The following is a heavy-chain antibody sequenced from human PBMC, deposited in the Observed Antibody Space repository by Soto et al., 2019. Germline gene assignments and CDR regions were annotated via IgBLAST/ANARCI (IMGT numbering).Heavy chain of an antibody. CDR2: MDSTGTT. CDR3: ARRDYGDKFFDS. CDR1: CASINNVF. J-gene: IGHJ4*02. V-gene: IGHV4-59*01. Sequence: PSETLYLTRNVSCASINNVFWTWIRQPPGKGLEWIGYMDSTGTTFNNPFLKSRVTISIDKSKKQFSLNLRSVTAADTALYYCARRDYGDKFFDSWGQGTLVTVS. D-gene: IGHD4-17*01.